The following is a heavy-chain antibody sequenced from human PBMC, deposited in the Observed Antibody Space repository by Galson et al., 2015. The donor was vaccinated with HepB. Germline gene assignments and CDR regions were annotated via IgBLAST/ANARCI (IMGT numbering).Heavy chain of an antibody. CDR3: ARSGPYGSGTYYIDY. D-gene: IGHD3-10*01. CDR1: GFTFHTYS. J-gene: IGHJ4*02. Sequence: SLRLSCAGSGFTFHTYSMNWVRQAPGKGLEWVSSISSNPRYIYYADSMQGRFTISRDNAENSLYLQMNSLRAEDTAVYYCARSGPYGSGTYYIDYWGQGTLVTVSS. CDR2: ISSNPRYI. V-gene: IGHV3-21*04.